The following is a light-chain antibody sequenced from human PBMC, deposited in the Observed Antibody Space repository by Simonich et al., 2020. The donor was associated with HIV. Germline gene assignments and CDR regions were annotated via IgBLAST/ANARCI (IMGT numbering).Light chain of an antibody. CDR2: WAS. Sequence: DIVMTQSPYSLAVSLGERATINCKSSQSVLYSSNNKNYLAWYQQKPGQPPKLLMYWASTRESGVPDRFSGSGSGTDFTLTISSLQAEDVAVYFCQQCHTHPHTFGQGTKLEIK. V-gene: IGKV4-1*01. CDR3: QQCHTHPHT. CDR1: QSVLYSSNNKNY. J-gene: IGKJ2*01.